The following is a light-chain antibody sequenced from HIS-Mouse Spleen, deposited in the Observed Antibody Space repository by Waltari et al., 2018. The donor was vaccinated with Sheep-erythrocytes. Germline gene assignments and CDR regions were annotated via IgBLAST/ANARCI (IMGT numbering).Light chain of an antibody. CDR3: SSYTSSSTWV. CDR1: SSDVGGYNY. J-gene: IGLJ3*02. V-gene: IGLV2-14*01. Sequence: QSALTQPASVSGSPGQSLTISRTGTSSDVGGYNYVSWYQQHPGKAPKLMIYEVSNRPSGVSNRFSGSKSGNTASLTISGLQAEDEADYYCSSYTSSSTWVFGGGTKLTVL. CDR2: EVS.